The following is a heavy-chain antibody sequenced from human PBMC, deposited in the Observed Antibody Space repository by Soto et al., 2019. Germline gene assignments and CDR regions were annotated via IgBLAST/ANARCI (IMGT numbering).Heavy chain of an antibody. D-gene: IGHD4-17*01. V-gene: IGHV4-39*01. CDR2: IYYSGST. CDR3: ASPIYGDYGGGAFDI. J-gene: IGHJ3*02. CDR1: GGSISSSSYY. Sequence: QLQLQESGPGLVKPSETLSLTCTVSGGSISSSSYYWGWIRQPPGKGLEWIGSIYYSGSTYYNPSLKSRVTISVDTSKNQFSLKLSSVTAADTAVYYCASPIYGDYGGGAFDIWGQGTMVTVSS.